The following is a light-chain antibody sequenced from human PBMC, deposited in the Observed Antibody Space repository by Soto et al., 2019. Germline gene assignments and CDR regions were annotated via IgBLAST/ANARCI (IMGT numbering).Light chain of an antibody. Sequence: ERATFSCRASQSVSSSYLAWYQQKPGQAPTLLIYGASSRATVIPDRFSGSGSGTDFTLTISRLEPEDFAVYYCQQYGSSPFTFGPGTKVDVK. CDR2: GAS. CDR3: QQYGSSPFT. V-gene: IGKV3-20*01. J-gene: IGKJ3*01. CDR1: QSVSSSY.